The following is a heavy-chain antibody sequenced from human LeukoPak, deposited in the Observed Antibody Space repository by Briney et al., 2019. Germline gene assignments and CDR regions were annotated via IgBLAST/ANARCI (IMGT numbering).Heavy chain of an antibody. V-gene: IGHV4-34*01. D-gene: IGHD3-9*01. J-gene: IGHJ5*02. CDR1: GGSFSGYY. CDR2: INHSGST. CDR3: ARHAPLRRYFDWYGGFDP. Sequence: SETLSLTCAVYGGSFSGYYWSWIRQPPGKGLEWIGEINHSGSTNYNPSLKSRVTISVDTSKNQFSLKLSSVTAADTAVYYCARHAPLRRYFDWYGGFDPWGQGTLVTVSS.